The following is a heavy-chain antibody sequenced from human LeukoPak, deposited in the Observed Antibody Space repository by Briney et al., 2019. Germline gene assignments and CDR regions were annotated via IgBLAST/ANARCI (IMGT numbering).Heavy chain of an antibody. J-gene: IGHJ4*02. CDR2: ISSTSNTI. CDR3: ARGEGFDY. V-gene: IGHV3-48*01. Sequence: GGSLRLSCAASGFTFSSYNMNWVREAPGKGLEWVSFISSTSNTIYYADSVKGRFTISRDNAKNSLYLQMNSLRAEDTAAYYCARGEGFDYWGQGTLVTVSS. CDR1: GFTFSSYN.